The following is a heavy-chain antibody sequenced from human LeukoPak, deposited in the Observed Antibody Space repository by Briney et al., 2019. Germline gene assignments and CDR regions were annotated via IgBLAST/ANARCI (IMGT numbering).Heavy chain of an antibody. D-gene: IGHD3-16*01. V-gene: IGHV4-38-2*02. CDR2: IYHNGDT. CDR3: ARGGGLRWLYYYMDV. CDR1: ASSISSGYF. J-gene: IGHJ6*03. Sequence: PSETLSHTCTVSASSISSGYFWGWIRQPPGEGLEWIGSIYHNGDTYYTPSLKSRVSISVDTSKNQFSLKLSSVTAADTAVYFCARGGGLRWLYYYMDVWGRGTTVTVSS.